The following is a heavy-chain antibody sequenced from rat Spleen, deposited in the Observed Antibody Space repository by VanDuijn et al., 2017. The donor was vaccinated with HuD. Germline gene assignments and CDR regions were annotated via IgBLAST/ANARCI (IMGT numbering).Heavy chain of an antibody. CDR2: ISSGGGST. Sequence: EVQLVESGGGLVQPGRSLKLSCAASGFTFSSFPMAWVRQGPKKGLEWVATISSGGGSTYYRDSVKGRFTISRDNAKSSLYLQMDSLRSEDTATYYCARQEDYFDYWGQGVMVTVSS. CDR3: ARQEDYFDY. V-gene: IGHV5-29*01. CDR1: GFTFSSFP. J-gene: IGHJ2*01.